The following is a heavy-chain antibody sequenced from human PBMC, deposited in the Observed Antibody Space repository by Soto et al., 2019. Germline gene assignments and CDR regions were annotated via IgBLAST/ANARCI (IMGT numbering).Heavy chain of an antibody. J-gene: IGHJ6*02. CDR1: GFTFSIYG. CDR2: ISYDGSNK. V-gene: IGHV3-30*18. Sequence: GGSLRLSSAPSGFTFSIYGMHWVRQAPGKGLEWVAVISYDGSNKYYADSVKGRFTISRDNSKNTLYLQMNSLRAEDTAVYYCAKDVLRFLEWLAFYGMDVWGQGT. CDR3: AKDVLRFLEWLAFYGMDV. D-gene: IGHD3-3*01.